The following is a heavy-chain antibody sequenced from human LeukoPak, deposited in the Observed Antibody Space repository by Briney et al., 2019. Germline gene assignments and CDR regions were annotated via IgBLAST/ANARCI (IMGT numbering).Heavy chain of an antibody. D-gene: IGHD3-3*01. J-gene: IGHJ6*03. CDR3: ARVPPQYYDFWSGYLDYYYYMDV. Sequence: TSETVSLTCTVSGGSISSYYWSWIRQPAGKGLEWIGRIYTSGSTNYNPSLKSRVTMSVDTSKNQFSLKLSSVTAADTAVYYSARVPPQYYDFWSGYLDYYYYMDVWGKGTTVTVSS. V-gene: IGHV4-4*07. CDR2: IYTSGST. CDR1: GGSISSYY.